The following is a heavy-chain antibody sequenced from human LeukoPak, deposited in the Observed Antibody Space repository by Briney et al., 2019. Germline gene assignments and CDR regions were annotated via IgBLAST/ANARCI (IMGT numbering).Heavy chain of an antibody. V-gene: IGHV3-23*01. CDR3: AKPMTTVTPAPYYGMDV. D-gene: IGHD4-17*01. CDR1: GFTFSSYA. Sequence: GGSLRLSCAASGFTFSSYAMSWVRQAPGKGLEWVSAISGSGGSTYYADSVKGRFTISRDNSKNTLYLQMNSLRAEDTAVYYCAKPMTTVTPAPYYGMDVWGQGTTVTVSS. J-gene: IGHJ6*02. CDR2: ISGSGGST.